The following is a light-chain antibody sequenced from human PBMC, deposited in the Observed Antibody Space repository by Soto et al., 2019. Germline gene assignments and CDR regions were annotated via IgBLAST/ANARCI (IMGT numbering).Light chain of an antibody. CDR2: QDS. CDR1: KLGDKY. CDR3: QVWDSSTVV. Sequence: SYELTQPPSVSVSPGQTASITCSGDKLGDKYAYWYQQKPGQSPVLVIYQDSKRPSGIPERFSGSNSGSTATLTISGTQAMDEADYYCQVWDSSTVVFGGGTKVTVL. V-gene: IGLV3-1*01. J-gene: IGLJ2*01.